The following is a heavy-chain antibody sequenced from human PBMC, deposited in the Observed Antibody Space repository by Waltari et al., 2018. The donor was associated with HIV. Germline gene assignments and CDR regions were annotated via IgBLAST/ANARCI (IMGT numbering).Heavy chain of an antibody. CDR1: GGSISSSDYY. Sequence: QLQMQESGPGLVKPSETLSLTCSVSGGSISSSDYYWGWIRQSPGKGLEWLGNIYYGGSTYSNPSLQSRVTISVDTSKNQFSLRLNSVTAADTAVYFCARHLRGHGFLAKLYYFDFWGQGALVTVSS. J-gene: IGHJ4*02. CDR2: IYYGGST. V-gene: IGHV4-39*01. CDR3: ARHLRGHGFLAKLYYFDF. D-gene: IGHD3-3*01.